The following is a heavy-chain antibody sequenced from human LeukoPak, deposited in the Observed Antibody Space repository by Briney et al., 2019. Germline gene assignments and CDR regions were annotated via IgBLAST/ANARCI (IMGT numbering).Heavy chain of an antibody. Sequence: GGSLRLSCAASGFTFSSYGMHWVRQAPGKGLEWVSAISGSGGSTYYADSVKGRFTISRDNSKNTLYLQMNSLRAEDTAVYYCAKGAAGPYYYYGMDVWGQGTTVTVSS. CDR2: ISGSGGST. D-gene: IGHD2-15*01. CDR1: GFTFSSYG. CDR3: AKGAAGPYYYYGMDV. J-gene: IGHJ6*02. V-gene: IGHV3-23*01.